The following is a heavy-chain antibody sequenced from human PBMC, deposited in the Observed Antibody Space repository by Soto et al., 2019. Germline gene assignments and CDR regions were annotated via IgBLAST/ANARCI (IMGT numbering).Heavy chain of an antibody. V-gene: IGHV3-23*01. CDR1: GFTFSNYA. D-gene: IGHD4-17*01. CDR3: AKVGWDTMTTVTRGYFQH. CDR2: ISGSGGGT. J-gene: IGHJ1*01. Sequence: EVQLLESGGGLVQPGGSLRLSCAASGFTFSNYAMNWVRQAPGKGLAWVSTISGSGGGTYYEDSVKGRFTISSDNSKNSLYLQMNSLRADDTAVYYCAKVGWDTMTTVTRGYFQHWGQGTLVTVSS.